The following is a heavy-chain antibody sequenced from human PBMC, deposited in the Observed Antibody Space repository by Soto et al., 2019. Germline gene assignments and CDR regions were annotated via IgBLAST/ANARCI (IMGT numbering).Heavy chain of an antibody. CDR3: ATSRGSGRLDN. D-gene: IGHD3-10*01. J-gene: IGHJ4*02. CDR2: IYHSGST. Sequence: QVQLQESGPGLVKPSGTLSLTCAVSGASISSSNWWTWVRQPPGKGLEWIGEIYHSGSTNYNPSLMSRVTISLDKSKTLFSLRLSSVAAADTAVYYCATSRGSGRLDNWGQGTLVTVSS. CDR1: GASISSSNW. V-gene: IGHV4-4*02.